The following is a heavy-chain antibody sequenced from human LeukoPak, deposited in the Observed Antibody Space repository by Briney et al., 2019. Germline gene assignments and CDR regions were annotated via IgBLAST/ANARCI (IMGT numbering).Heavy chain of an antibody. CDR2: IIPIFGTA. J-gene: IGHJ4*02. D-gene: IGHD3-22*01. CDR1: GGTFSGYA. CDR3: ARDAESSGYYSCFDY. Sequence: SVKVSCKASGGTFSGYAISWVRQAPGQGLEWMGGIIPIFGTANYAQKFQGRVTITADESTSTAYMELSSLRSEDTAVYYCARDAESSGYYSCFDYWGQGTLVTVSS. V-gene: IGHV1-69*13.